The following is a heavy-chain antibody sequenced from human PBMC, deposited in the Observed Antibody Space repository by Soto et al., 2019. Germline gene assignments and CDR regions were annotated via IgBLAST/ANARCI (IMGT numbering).Heavy chain of an antibody. Sequence: PSETLSLTCTVSGGSISSSSYYWGWIRQPPGKGLEWIGSIYYSGSTYYNPSLKSRVTMSVDTSKNQFSLKLSSVTAADTAVYHCARHSQGSSWYVQQWLVHYYYYGMDVWGQGTTVTVSS. J-gene: IGHJ6*02. V-gene: IGHV4-39*01. CDR2: IYYSGST. D-gene: IGHD6-13*01. CDR1: GGSISSSSYY. CDR3: ARHSQGSSWYVQQWLVHYYYYGMDV.